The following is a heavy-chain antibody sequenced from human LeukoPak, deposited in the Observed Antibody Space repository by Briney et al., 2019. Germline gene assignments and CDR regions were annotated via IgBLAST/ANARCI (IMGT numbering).Heavy chain of an antibody. CDR2: IYYSGST. D-gene: IGHD4-17*01. J-gene: IGHJ5*02. CDR3: ARSYGDLSNWFDP. CDR1: GGSISSYY. V-gene: IGHV4-59*01. Sequence: TSETLSLTCTVSGGSISSYYWSWIRQPPGKGLEWIGYIYYSGSTNYNPSLKSRVTISVDTSKNQFSLKLSSVTAADTAVYYCARSYGDLSNWFDPWGKGTLVTVSS.